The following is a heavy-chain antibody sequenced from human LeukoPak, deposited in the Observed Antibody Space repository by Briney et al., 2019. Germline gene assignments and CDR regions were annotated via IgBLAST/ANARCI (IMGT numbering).Heavy chain of an antibody. CDR2: TSYEGSNR. CDR3: GKRGDYSGSTDPYYIDY. V-gene: IGHV3-30*18. CDR1: GFTFSSYG. D-gene: IGHD3-10*01. Sequence: PGRSLRLSCAASGFTFSSYGMHWVRQAPGKGLEWVAATSYEGSNRHYADSVKGRFTIYRDNSKNTLYLQINRLRDEDTAVYYCGKRGDYSGSTDPYYIDYWGQGILVTVSS. J-gene: IGHJ4*02.